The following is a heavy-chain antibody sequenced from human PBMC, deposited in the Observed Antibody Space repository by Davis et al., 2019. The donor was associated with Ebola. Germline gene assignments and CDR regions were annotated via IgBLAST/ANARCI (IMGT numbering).Heavy chain of an antibody. CDR3: ARDDWNQNWFDP. D-gene: IGHD1-1*01. V-gene: IGHV1-69*06. CDR1: GGTFSSYA. Sequence: AASVKVSCKASGGTFSSYAISWVRQAPGQGLEWMGGIIPIFGTANYAQKFQGRVTLTEDKSTSTAYMELSSLRSEDTAVYYCARDDWNQNWFDPWGQGTLVTVSS. J-gene: IGHJ5*02. CDR2: IIPIFGTA.